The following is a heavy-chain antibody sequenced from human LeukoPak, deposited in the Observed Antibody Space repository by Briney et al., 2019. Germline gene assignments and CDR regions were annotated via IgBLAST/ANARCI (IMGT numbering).Heavy chain of an antibody. D-gene: IGHD1-26*01. CDR2: IKQDGSEK. V-gene: IGHV3-7*01. CDR1: GFTFSSYW. J-gene: IGHJ4*02. Sequence: GGSLRLSCAASGFTFSSYWMSWVRQAPGKGLEWVADIKQDGSEKYYVDSVKGRFTISRDNAKNSLCLQMNSLRAEDTAVYYCARIDATPARFDYWGQGTLVTVSS. CDR3: ARIDATPARFDY.